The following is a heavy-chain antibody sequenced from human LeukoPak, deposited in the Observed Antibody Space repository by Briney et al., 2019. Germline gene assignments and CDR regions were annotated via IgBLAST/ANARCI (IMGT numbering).Heavy chain of an antibody. CDR1: GGTFNSYA. CDR3: ASFSGSYYY. CDR2: INPNSGGT. Sequence: ASVKVSCKASGGTFNSYAISWVRQAPGQGLEWMGWINPNSGGTNYAQKFQGRVTMTRDTSISTAYMELSRLRSDDTAVYYCASFSGSYYYWGQGTLVTVSS. D-gene: IGHD1-26*01. V-gene: IGHV1-2*02. J-gene: IGHJ4*02.